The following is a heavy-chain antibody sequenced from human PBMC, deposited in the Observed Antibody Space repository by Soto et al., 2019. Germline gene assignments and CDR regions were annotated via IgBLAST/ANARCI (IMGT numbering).Heavy chain of an antibody. D-gene: IGHD2-15*01. J-gene: IGHJ4*02. V-gene: IGHV3-7*01. CDR2: IKQDGSEK. CDR3: ASGLLDCSGGSCLEPYYFDY. CDR1: GFTFSSYW. Sequence: EVQLVESGGGLVQPGGSLRLSCAASGFTFSSYWMSWVRQAPGKGLEWVANIKQDGSEKYYVDSVKGRFTISRDNAKNSLYLQMNSLRAEDTAVYYCASGLLDCSGGSCLEPYYFDYWGQGTLVTVSA.